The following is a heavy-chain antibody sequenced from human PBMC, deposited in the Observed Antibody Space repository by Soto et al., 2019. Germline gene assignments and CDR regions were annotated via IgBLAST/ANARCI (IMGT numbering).Heavy chain of an antibody. Sequence: PGGSLRLSCAASGFTFSSYAMSWVRQAPGKGLEWVSAISGRGGSTYYADSVKGRFTISRDNSKNTLYLQMNSLRAEDTAVYYCAKASVDSSPTGWFDPWGQGTLVTVSS. CDR1: GFTFSSYA. CDR3: AKASVDSSPTGWFDP. D-gene: IGHD6-13*01. J-gene: IGHJ5*02. CDR2: ISGRGGST. V-gene: IGHV3-23*01.